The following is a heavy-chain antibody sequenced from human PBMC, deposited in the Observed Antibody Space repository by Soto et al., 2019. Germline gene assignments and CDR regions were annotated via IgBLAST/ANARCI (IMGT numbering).Heavy chain of an antibody. CDR1: GGSISSYY. CDR3: AREDRYDRGGFDY. Sequence: SETLSLTCTVSGGSISSYYWSWIRQPPGKGLEWIGYIYYSGSTNYNPSLKSRVTISVDTSKNQFSLKLSSVTAADTAVYYCAREDRYDRGGFDYWGQGTLVTVSS. J-gene: IGHJ4*02. CDR2: IYYSGST. V-gene: IGHV4-59*01. D-gene: IGHD5-12*01.